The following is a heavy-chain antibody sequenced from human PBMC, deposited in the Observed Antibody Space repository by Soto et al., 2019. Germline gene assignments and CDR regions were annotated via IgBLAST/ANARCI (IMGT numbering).Heavy chain of an antibody. V-gene: IGHV3-23*01. Sequence: GGSLRLSCAASGFTFSSYAMSWVRQAPGKGLEWVSAISGSGGSTYYADSVKGRFTISRDNSKNKLYRQMNSLRAEDTAVYYCAKGSAYCSGGSCYSDAFDIWGQGTMVTVSS. D-gene: IGHD2-15*01. CDR3: AKGSAYCSGGSCYSDAFDI. J-gene: IGHJ3*02. CDR2: ISGSGGST. CDR1: GFTFSSYA.